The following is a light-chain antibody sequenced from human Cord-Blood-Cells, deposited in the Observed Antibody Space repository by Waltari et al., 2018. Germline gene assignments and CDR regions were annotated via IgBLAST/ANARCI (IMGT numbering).Light chain of an antibody. CDR3: QQYNNLPVRLT. Sequence: EIVMTQSLATLSVSPGARATLSCRSCQSVSSNLAWYQQQHGQARRLLIYGASTRATGSPARFSASGSGTEFTRIISSLESEDFAVYYLQQYNNLPVRLTFGGGTKVEIK. J-gene: IGKJ4*01. CDR2: GAS. CDR1: QSVSSN. V-gene: IGKV3-15*01.